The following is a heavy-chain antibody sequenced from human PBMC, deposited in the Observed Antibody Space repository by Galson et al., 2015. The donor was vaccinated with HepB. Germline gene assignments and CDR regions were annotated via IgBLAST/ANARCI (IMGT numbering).Heavy chain of an antibody. CDR2: IYYSGHT. D-gene: IGHD2-15*01. CDR1: GGSIYTVGYY. V-gene: IGHV4-31*03. Sequence: TLSLTCTVSGGSIYTVGYYWSWIRHHPGKGLEWIGYIYYSGHTYYNPSLMGRLTISRDTSKNQFSLKLTSVTAGDTAVYYCAKSRKWSGNAFDSWGQGTVVTVSS. J-gene: IGHJ3*02. CDR3: AKSRKWSGNAFDS.